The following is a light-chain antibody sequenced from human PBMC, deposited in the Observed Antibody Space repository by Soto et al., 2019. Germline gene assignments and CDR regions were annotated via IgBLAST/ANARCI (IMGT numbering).Light chain of an antibody. J-gene: IGKJ1*01. CDR1: QGISKF. CDR2: GAS. Sequence: IQMTPSPTSLSASVGDRVTITCRASQGISKFLAWFQQKPGRAPKSLIYGASTLQSGVPSRFSGRGSDTDFTLPITCLQPEDCATYYCQQYHSYHPSFGQGTKVEIK. CDR3: QQYHSYHPS. V-gene: IGKV1-16*01.